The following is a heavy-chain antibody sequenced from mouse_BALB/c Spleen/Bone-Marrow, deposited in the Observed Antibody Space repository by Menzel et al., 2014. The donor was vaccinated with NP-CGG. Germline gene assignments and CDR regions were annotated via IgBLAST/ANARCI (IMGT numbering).Heavy chain of an antibody. CDR2: INPSNGGT. V-gene: IGHV1S81*02. CDR1: GYTFTSYH. CDR3: TRSRRAMDY. J-gene: IGHJ4*01. Sequence: VQLQQSGAELVKPGASVKLSCKASGYTFTSYHIYWVKQRPGQGLEWIGEINPSNGGTNFNEKFKSKATLTVDKSSSTAYMQLSSLTSEDSAVYYCTRSRRAMDYWGQGTSVTVSS. D-gene: IGHD2-12*01.